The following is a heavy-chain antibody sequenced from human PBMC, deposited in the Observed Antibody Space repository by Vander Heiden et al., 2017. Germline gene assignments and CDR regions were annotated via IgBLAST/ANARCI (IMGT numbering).Heavy chain of an antibody. CDR2: INTNGDRT. J-gene: IGHJ3*01. Sequence: EVQLVESGGGLVQPGGSLRLDCLGSRFTFSAYTVHWVRQAPGKGLEYISSINTNGDRTYTADSVKGRFTISRDNSKNTLYLLMSSLRAEDTAIYYCAGSSYQDAFDVWGQGTVVTVSS. V-gene: IGHV3-64D*06. CDR3: AGSSYQDAFDV. D-gene: IGHD3-3*01. CDR1: RFTFSAYT.